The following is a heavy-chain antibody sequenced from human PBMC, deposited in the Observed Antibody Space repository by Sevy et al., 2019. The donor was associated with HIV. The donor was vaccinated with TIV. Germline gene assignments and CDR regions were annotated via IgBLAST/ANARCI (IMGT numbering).Heavy chain of an antibody. CDR3: AKVKIAAVAGAGDFDY. J-gene: IGHJ4*02. V-gene: IGHV3-23*01. CDR2: ISGSGLST. CDR1: GFSFSNYA. D-gene: IGHD6-19*01. Sequence: GGSLRLSCAASGFSFSNYAMSWVRQGPGMGLEWVAAISGSGLSTYYADSVKGRFTISRDNSKKTRHLQMKSLTVEDTAVYYCAKVKIAAVAGAGDFDYWGQGTLVTVSS.